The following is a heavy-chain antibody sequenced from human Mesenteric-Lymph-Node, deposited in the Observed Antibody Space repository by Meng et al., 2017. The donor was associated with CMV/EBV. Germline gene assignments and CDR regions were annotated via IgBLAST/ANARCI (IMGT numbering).Heavy chain of an antibody. CDR3: ARDVGSATYYGLDV. CDR2: IYGGGST. J-gene: IGHJ6*02. D-gene: IGHD3-10*01. Sequence: GESLKISCAASGFTVSSNYMNWVRQAPGKGLEWVSVIYGGGSTYYADSVKGRFTISRDSSKNTLYLQMNSLRGEDTAVYFCARDVGSATYYGLDVWGQGTTVTVSS. V-gene: IGHV3-53*01. CDR1: GFTVSSNY.